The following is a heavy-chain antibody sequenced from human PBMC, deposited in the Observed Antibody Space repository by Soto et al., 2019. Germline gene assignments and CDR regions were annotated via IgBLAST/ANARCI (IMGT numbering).Heavy chain of an antibody. CDR2: INPNSGGT. V-gene: IGHV1-2*02. D-gene: IGHD1-26*01. Sequence: ASVKVSCKASGYTFTGYYMHWVRQAPGQGLEWMGWINPNSGGTNYAQKFQGRVTMTRVTSISAAYMELSSLTSADTAVYYCARFVRHQLPTIDYWGQGALVTVS. J-gene: IGHJ4*02. CDR1: GYTFTGYY. CDR3: ARFVRHQLPTIDY.